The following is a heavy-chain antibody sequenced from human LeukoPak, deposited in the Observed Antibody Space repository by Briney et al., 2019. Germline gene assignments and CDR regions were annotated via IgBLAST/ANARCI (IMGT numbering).Heavy chain of an antibody. D-gene: IGHD1-26*01. CDR3: ARGWWDLGEIPF. J-gene: IGHJ4*02. CDR2: INGGNGET. Sequence: ASVKVSRKGSGYTFSAYVLHWVRQAPGQSLEWMGWINGGNGETRYSENFHGRVTITRDAPAKTSYMELSSLGLEDTAVYYCARGWWDLGEIPFWGQGTLVTVSS. CDR1: GYTFSAYV. V-gene: IGHV1-3*01.